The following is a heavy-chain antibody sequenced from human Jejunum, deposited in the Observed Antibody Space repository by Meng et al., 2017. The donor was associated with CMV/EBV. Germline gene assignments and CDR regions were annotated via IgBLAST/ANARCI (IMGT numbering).Heavy chain of an antibody. D-gene: IGHD2-21*01. J-gene: IGHJ5*02. CDR1: EDKFSDND. CDR3: ARKRTVGVGVWFGT. CDR2: MNPRFGAA. V-gene: IGHV1-8*03. Sequence: EDKFSDNDINWVRHATGQELEWIEWMNPRFGAAGYAQKFQGRLTITRDTSRSTIYMELTGLTSDDTAVYYCARKRTVGVGVWFGTWGQGTLVTVSS.